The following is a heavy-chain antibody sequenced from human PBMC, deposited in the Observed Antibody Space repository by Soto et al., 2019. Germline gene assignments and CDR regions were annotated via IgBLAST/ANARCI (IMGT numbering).Heavy chain of an antibody. V-gene: IGHV1-8*01. CDR1: GYTFTGYD. J-gene: IGHJ4*02. CDR2: MNPNSGNT. D-gene: IGHD1-26*01. Sequence: GASVKVSCKASGYTFTGYDINWVRQATGQGLERMGWMNPNSGNTGYAQNFQGKVTMNRDNSITTAYMELTSLRDDDSAVYYCAGEKVGTTGIDFWGQGTLVTVSS. CDR3: AGEKVGTTGIDF.